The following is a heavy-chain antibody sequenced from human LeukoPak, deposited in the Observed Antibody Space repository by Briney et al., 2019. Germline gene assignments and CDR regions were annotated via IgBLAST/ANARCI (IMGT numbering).Heavy chain of an antibody. D-gene: IGHD3-22*01. V-gene: IGHV4-59*01. J-gene: IGHJ4*02. CDR1: GGSLTSSY. CDR3: ARDSGYDSSGYFDY. CDR2: VYYSGTT. Sequence: SETLSLTCTVSGGSLTSSYWSWIRQPPGKGLEWLGYVYYSGTTNYNPSLKSRVSISVDSSKKQFSLKLSSVTAADAAMYYCARDSGYDSSGYFDYWGQGTLVTVSS.